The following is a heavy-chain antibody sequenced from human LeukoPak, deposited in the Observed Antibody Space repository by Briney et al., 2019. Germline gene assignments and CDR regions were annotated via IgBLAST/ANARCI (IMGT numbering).Heavy chain of an antibody. CDR1: GGSMSSYY. V-gene: IGHV4-59*08. CDR3: ARRMGTSGWLDY. J-gene: IGHJ4*02. D-gene: IGHD6-19*01. Sequence: SETLSLTCTVSGGSMSSYYWSWIRQPPGKGLEWIGYIHCSGSTNYKPSLKSRVTISGDTSKNQFSLELSSVTAADTAVYYCARRMGTSGWLDYWGQGTLVTVSS. CDR2: IHCSGST.